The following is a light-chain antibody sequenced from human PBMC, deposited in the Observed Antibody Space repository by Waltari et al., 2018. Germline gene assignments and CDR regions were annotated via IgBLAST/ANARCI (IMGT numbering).Light chain of an antibody. CDR2: DKN. CDR3: HSRDASGVGGT. Sequence: TQDPAVSVALGQTVRITCQGDSLRSYYASWYQQRPGQAPKLVLYDKNNRPSGVPDRFSGSRSDNTASLTVTGAQAEDEGHYYCHSRDASGVGGTFGGGTKLTVL. V-gene: IGLV3-19*01. CDR1: SLRSYY. J-gene: IGLJ2*01.